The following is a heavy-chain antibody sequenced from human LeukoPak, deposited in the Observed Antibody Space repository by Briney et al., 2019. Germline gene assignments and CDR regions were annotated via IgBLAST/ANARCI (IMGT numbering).Heavy chain of an antibody. D-gene: IGHD5-18*01. J-gene: IGHJ4*02. Sequence: ASVTVSCKASGYTFTGYYMHWVRQAPGQGLEWMGRINPNSGDANYAQKFQGRVTMTRDTSINTAYVVLSGLKSDDTAVYYCGRATAASYEYWGQGTLVTVSS. CDR2: INPNSGDA. CDR1: GYTFTGYY. V-gene: IGHV1-2*06. CDR3: GRATAASYEY.